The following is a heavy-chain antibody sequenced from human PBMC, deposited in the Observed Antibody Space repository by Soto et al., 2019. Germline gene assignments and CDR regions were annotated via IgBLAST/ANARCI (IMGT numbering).Heavy chain of an antibody. CDR2: IHHRGST. CDR1: GGLISTNNW. J-gene: IGHJ6*02. Sequence: KASETLSLTCAVSGGLISTNNWWSWVRQPPGKGLEWIGEIHHRGSTNSNPSLKSRGTISVDKSKNQFSLNLSSVTAADTAVYYCARAGPRDPLTLFDSSSRGLDVWGQGTTVTVSS. D-gene: IGHD3-3*01. CDR3: ARAGPRDPLTLFDSSSRGLDV. V-gene: IGHV4-4*02.